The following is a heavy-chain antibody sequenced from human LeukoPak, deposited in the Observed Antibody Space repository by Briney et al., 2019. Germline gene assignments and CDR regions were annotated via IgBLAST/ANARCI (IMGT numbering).Heavy chain of an antibody. J-gene: IGHJ4*02. Sequence: PRGSLRLSCAASGFTFSSYAMHWVRQAPGKGLEYVSAISSNGVSTYHANSVKGRFTISRDNSKNTLYLQMCSLRAEDMAAYYCVRSTRGAGTKALDYWGQGNLVTVSS. CDR1: GFTFSSYA. CDR3: VRSTRGAGTKALDY. V-gene: IGHV3-64*01. D-gene: IGHD6-19*01. CDR2: ISSNGVST.